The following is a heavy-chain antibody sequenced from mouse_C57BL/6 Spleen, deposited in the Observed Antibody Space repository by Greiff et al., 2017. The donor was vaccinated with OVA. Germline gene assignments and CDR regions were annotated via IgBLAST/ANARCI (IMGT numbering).Heavy chain of an antibody. D-gene: IGHD1-1*01. Sequence: QVQLQQPGAELVKPGASVKLSCKASGYTFTSYWMHLVKQRPGQGLEWIGMIHPNSGSTNYNEKFKSKATLTVDKSSSTAYMQLSSLTSEDSAVYYCARSLNYGSRPFDYWGQGTTLTVSS. J-gene: IGHJ2*01. CDR2: IHPNSGST. V-gene: IGHV1-64*01. CDR1: GYTFTSYW. CDR3: ARSLNYGSRPFDY.